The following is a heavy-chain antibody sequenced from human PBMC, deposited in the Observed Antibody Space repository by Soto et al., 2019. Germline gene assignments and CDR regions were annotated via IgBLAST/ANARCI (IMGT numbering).Heavy chain of an antibody. CDR2: IYPGDSDT. Sequence: GESLKISWNGSGDSFSSDWSKWVRQMAGKGLEWMGIIYPGDSDTRYSPPFQGQVTISADKSIDTAYLQWRSLKASDTAVYYCARHHGSPGSYFGLDVWGQGTTVTVS. CDR1: GDSFSSDW. CDR3: ARHHGSPGSYFGLDV. V-gene: IGHV5-51*01. J-gene: IGHJ6*02. D-gene: IGHD6-13*01.